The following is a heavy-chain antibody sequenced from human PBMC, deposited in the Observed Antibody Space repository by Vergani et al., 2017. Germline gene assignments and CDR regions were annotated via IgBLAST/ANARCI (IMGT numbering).Heavy chain of an antibody. CDR1: GFSFTTYA. CDR3: AKVIGIFGVVTPKVQFDY. V-gene: IGHV3-23*01. D-gene: IGHD3-3*01. Sequence: EVQLLESGGDLVQPGGSLRLSCAASGFSFTTYAMSWVRQAPGKGLEWVSTINTNGDYTRYGDSVKGRFTISRDNSKSTLYLQMNSLRAEDTAIYYCAKVIGIFGVVTPKVQFDYWGQGTLVTVSS. CDR2: INTNGDYT. J-gene: IGHJ4*02.